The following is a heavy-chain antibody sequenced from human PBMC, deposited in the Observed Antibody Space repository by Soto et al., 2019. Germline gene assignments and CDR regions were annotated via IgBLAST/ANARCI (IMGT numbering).Heavy chain of an antibody. V-gene: IGHV1-69*01. CDR3: ARVRGAYCSGGSCYNPDWFDP. CDR2: IIPILGTA. J-gene: IGHJ5*02. Sequence: QVQLVQSGAEVKKPGSSVKVSCKASGGTFSSYAISWVRQAPGQGLEWMGGIIPILGTANYAQKFQGRVTITADESTSKAYMELSSLRSEDTAVYYCARVRGAYCSGGSCYNPDWFDPWGQGTLVTVSS. CDR1: GGTFSSYA. D-gene: IGHD2-15*01.